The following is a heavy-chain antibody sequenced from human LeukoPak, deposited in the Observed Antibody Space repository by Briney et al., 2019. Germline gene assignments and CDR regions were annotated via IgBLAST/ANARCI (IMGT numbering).Heavy chain of an antibody. Sequence: ASVKVSCKASGYTFTSYGISWVRQAPGQGLEWMGWISAYNGNTNYAQKLQGRVTMTTDISTSTAYMELRSLRSDDTAVYYCARDVTVRPYYYYGMDVWGQGTTVTVSS. J-gene: IGHJ6*02. CDR3: ARDVTVRPYYYYGMDV. CDR1: GYTFTSYG. CDR2: ISAYNGNT. V-gene: IGHV1-18*01.